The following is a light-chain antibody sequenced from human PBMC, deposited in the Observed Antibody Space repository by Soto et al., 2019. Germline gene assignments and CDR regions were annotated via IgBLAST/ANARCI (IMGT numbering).Light chain of an antibody. Sequence: QPVLTQPPSASGTPGQRVTISCSGSFSNVGINTVNWYQQLPGTAPKLLIYSDNQRPSGVPDRFSGSKSGTSASLAISGLHSEDAADYYCASWDDSLNGVVFGGGTQLTAL. CDR2: SDN. CDR3: ASWDDSLNGVV. CDR1: FSNVGINT. J-gene: IGLJ2*01. V-gene: IGLV1-44*01.